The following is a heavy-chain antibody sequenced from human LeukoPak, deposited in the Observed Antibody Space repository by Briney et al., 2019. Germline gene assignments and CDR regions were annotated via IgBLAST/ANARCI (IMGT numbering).Heavy chain of an antibody. CDR2: INPNPSGGST. Sequence: ASVKVSCKASGYTFTSYYMHWVRQAPGQGLEWVAIINPNPSGGSTSYAQKFQGRLTMTRDMSTSTVYMELSSLRSEDTALYYCATAGGRLFGVLIPLSFDYWGQGTLVTVSS. CDR3: ATAGGRLFGVLIPLSFDY. J-gene: IGHJ4*02. V-gene: IGHV1-46*01. CDR1: GYTFTSYY. D-gene: IGHD3-3*01.